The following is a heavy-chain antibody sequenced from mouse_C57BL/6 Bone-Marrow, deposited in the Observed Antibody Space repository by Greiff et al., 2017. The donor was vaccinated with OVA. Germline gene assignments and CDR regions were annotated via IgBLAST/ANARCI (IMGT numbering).Heavy chain of an antibody. V-gene: IGHV14-1*01. Sequence: VQLQQSGAELVRPGASVKLSCTASGFNIKDYYMHWVKQRPEQGLEWIGRIDPEDGDTEYAPKFQGKATMTADTSSNTAYLQLSSLTSEDTAVYYGTTSDGYHYWYFDVWGTGTTVTVSS. CDR2: IDPEDGDT. J-gene: IGHJ1*03. CDR3: TTSDGYHYWYFDV. CDR1: GFNIKDYY. D-gene: IGHD2-3*01.